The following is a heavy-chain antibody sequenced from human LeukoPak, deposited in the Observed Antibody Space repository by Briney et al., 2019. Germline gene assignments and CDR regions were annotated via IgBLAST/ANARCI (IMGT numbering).Heavy chain of an antibody. CDR3: ARDLYYYDSSGYYYGPLDY. CDR2: ISSSGSTI. D-gene: IGHD3-22*01. V-gene: IGHV3-11*04. J-gene: IGHJ4*02. Sequence: GGSLRLSCAASGFTFSDYYMSWIRQAPGKGLEWVSYISSSGSTIYYADSVKGRFTISRDNAKNSLYLQMNSLRAEDAAVYYCARDLYYYDSSGYYYGPLDYWGQGTLVTVSS. CDR1: GFTFSDYY.